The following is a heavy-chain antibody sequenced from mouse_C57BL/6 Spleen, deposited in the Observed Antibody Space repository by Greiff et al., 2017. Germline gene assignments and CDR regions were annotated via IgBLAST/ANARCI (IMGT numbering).Heavy chain of an antibody. CDR3: ARGEGQLRLRTFAY. D-gene: IGHD3-2*02. J-gene: IGHJ3*01. Sequence: VKLMESGAELMKPGASVKLSCKATGYTFTGYWIEWVKQRPGHGLEWIGEILPGSGSTNYNEKFKGKATFTADTSSNTAYMQLSSLTTEDSALYYCARGEGQLRLRTFAYWGQGTLVTVSA. V-gene: IGHV1-9*01. CDR1: GYTFTGYW. CDR2: ILPGSGST.